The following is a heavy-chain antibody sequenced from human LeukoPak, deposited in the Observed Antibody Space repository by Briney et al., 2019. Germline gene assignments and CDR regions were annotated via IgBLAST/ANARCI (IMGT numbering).Heavy chain of an antibody. D-gene: IGHD5-18*01. CDR3: AKDIRRGYNYGYDQFAY. J-gene: IGHJ4*02. V-gene: IGHV3-30*02. CDR1: GFTFSSYG. CDR2: IRYDGSNH. Sequence: GGSLRLSCAASGFTFSSYGMHWARQAPGKGLEWVAFIRYDGSNHSYAVSVKGRFTISRDNSKNTLYLQMNSLRAEDTAVYYCAKDIRRGYNYGYDQFAYWGQGTLVTVSS.